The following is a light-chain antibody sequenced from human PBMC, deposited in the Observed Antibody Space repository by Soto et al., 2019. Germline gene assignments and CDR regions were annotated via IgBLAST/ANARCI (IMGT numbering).Light chain of an antibody. CDR2: DAS. CDR3: QHYDNLPPYI. CDR1: RDIRDF. V-gene: IGKV1-33*01. Sequence: EIQMTQSPSSLSVSVGDRVTITCQASRDIRDFLNWYQQKPGKAPKLLIFDASNLEEGVPPRFSGSGSGTDFTFFISSVQPEDVATYYCQHYDNLPPYIFGQVTKLDIK. J-gene: IGKJ2*01.